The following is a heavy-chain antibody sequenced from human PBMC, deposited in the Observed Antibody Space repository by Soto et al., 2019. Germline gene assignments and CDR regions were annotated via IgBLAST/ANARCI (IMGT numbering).Heavy chain of an antibody. CDR1: VVSVSSQY. CDR2: IYNGGIP. J-gene: IGHJ4*02. V-gene: IGHV4-4*07. D-gene: IGHD3-22*01. Sequence: WETLSLTCTFSVVSVSSQYWSCIRHPAGKGLEWIGRIYNGGIPLIHPSLESRVALSLDTSKNQFSLTLSSVTAADTATYYCASQHYDKYVYYFDYWGRGTLVNVS. CDR3: ASQHYDKYVYYFDY.